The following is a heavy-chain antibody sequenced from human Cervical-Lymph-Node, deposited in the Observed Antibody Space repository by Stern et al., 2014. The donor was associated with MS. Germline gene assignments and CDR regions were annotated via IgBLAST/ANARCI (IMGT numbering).Heavy chain of an antibody. J-gene: IGHJ4*02. CDR3: AISNSDDY. CDR2: INPSDGNT. CDR1: RYTYTSYN. V-gene: IGHV1-46*01. Sequence: QVQLMQSGAEVKKPGASLKVSCKAFRYTYTSYNIHWVRQAPGQGLEWMGIINPSDGNTNYTQKFQGRVTMTRDNSTGTLYIEPRSLRSDDTAVYYCAISNSDDYWGQGTLVTVSS. D-gene: IGHD4-11*01.